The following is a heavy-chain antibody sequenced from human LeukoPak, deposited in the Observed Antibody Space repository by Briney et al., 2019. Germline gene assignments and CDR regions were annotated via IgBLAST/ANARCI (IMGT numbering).Heavy chain of an antibody. CDR1: GFTFNNAW. CDR2: IKSKTDEGTT. J-gene: IGHJ2*01. Sequence: GGSLRLSCAASGFTFNNAWMSWVRQAPGKGLEWVGRIKSKTDEGTTDYAAPVKGRFTISRDDSKNTLYLQMNSLKTEDTAVYFCTTDPLGYYYDSGGGGYFDLWGRGTLVTVSS. CDR3: TTDPLGYYYDSGGGGYFDL. D-gene: IGHD3-22*01. V-gene: IGHV3-15*01.